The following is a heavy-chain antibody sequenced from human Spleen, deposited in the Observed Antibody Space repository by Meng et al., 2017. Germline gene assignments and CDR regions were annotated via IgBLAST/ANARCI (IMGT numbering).Heavy chain of an antibody. Sequence: GESLKISCAASGFTFNTYSMNWVRQAPGKGLEWVSSISGSSTYIYYADSVKGRFTISRDNAKNSLYLQMNRLRAEDTAVYYCASHDYGDRDGFDIWGQGTMVTVSS. CDR1: GFTFNTYS. J-gene: IGHJ3*02. CDR2: ISGSSTYI. V-gene: IGHV3-21*01. CDR3: ASHDYGDRDGFDI. D-gene: IGHD4-17*01.